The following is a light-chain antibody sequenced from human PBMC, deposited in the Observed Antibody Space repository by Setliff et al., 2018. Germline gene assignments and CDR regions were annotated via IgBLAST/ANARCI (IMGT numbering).Light chain of an antibody. CDR3: SAYTSSSTYV. Sequence: QSALTQPAPVSGSPGQSITISCSGTIGDVGAYDFVSWYQHHPGKAPKLVIYEVTNRPSGISNRFSGSKSGNSASLIISGLQAEDEADYYCSAYTSSSTYVFGTGTKV. V-gene: IGLV2-14*01. J-gene: IGLJ1*01. CDR2: EVT. CDR1: IGDVGAYDF.